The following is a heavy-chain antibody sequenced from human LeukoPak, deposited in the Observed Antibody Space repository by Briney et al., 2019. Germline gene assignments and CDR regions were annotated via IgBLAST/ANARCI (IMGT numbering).Heavy chain of an antibody. Sequence: SETLSLTCTVSGGSISSGGYYWSWIRQHPGKGLEWIGYIYTSGSTNYNPSLKSRVTISLDTSKNQFSLKLSSVTAADTAVYYCTRHLSSGWTNFDYWGQGTLVTVSS. V-gene: IGHV4-61*08. CDR3: TRHLSSGWTNFDY. CDR1: GGSISSGGYY. D-gene: IGHD6-19*01. J-gene: IGHJ4*02. CDR2: IYTSGST.